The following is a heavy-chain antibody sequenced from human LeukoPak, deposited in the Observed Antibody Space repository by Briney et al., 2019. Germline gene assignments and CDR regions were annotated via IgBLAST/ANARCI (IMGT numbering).Heavy chain of an antibody. CDR1: GGSISSSSYY. D-gene: IGHD4-23*01. CDR3: ARRATVVTPLDY. J-gene: IGHJ4*02. Sequence: PSETLSLTCTVSGGSISSSSYYWGWIRQPPGRGLEWIGSIYYSGSTYYNPSLKSRVTISVDTSKNQFSLKLSSVTAADTAVYYCARRATVVTPLDYWGQGTLVTVSS. V-gene: IGHV4-39*07. CDR2: IYYSGST.